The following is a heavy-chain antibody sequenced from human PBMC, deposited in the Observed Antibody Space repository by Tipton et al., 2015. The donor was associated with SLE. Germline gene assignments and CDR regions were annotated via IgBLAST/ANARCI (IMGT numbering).Heavy chain of an antibody. CDR2: IFYSGST. V-gene: IGHV4-39*07. J-gene: IGHJ4*02. Sequence: TLSLTCTVSDGSISSNSYFWGWIRQPPGKGPEWIGSIFYSGSTYFNPSLKSRVSMSVDTSKNQFSLKLSSVTAADTAVYYCARAHGVVAADYWGQGTLVTVSS. CDR3: ARAHGVVAADY. CDR1: DGSISSNSYF. D-gene: IGHD2-15*01.